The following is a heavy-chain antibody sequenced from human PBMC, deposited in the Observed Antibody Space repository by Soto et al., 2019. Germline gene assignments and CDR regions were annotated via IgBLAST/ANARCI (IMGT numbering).Heavy chain of an antibody. CDR3: ARHSVTYYDFDY. Sequence: SETLSLTCTVSGVSISSYYWSWIRQPPGKGVEWIGYIYYSGSTNYNPSLKSRVTISVDTSNNQFSLTLTSVTAADMAVYYCARHSVTYYDFDYWGQGTLVTVSS. J-gene: IGHJ4*02. V-gene: IGHV4-59*08. CDR1: GVSISSYY. CDR2: IYYSGST. D-gene: IGHD1-26*01.